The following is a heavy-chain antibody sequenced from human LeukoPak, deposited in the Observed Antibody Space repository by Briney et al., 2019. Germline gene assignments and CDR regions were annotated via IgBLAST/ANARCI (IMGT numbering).Heavy chain of an antibody. J-gene: IGHJ4*02. CDR1: GGSISSGSYY. V-gene: IGHV4-30-4*08. D-gene: IGHD6-19*01. CDR3: ASRPHSSGWGIDY. Sequence: SETLSLTCNVSGGSISSGSYYWSWIRQPPGKGLEWIGYIYYSGSTYYNPSLKSRVTISVDTSKNQFSLKLSSVTAADTAVYYCASRPHSSGWGIDYWGQGTLVTVSS. CDR2: IYYSGST.